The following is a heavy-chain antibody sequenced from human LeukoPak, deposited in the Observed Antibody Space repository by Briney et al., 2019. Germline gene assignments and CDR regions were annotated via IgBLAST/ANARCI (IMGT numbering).Heavy chain of an antibody. CDR3: ARAVTFYYDTGGYY. Sequence: GGSLRLSCAASGFTFSSYWMSWVRQAPGKGLEWVANIKQDGNEKYYADSVKGRFTISRDNAKKSLYLQMNSLRAEDTAVYYCARAVTFYYDTGGYYWGQGTLVTVSS. V-gene: IGHV3-7*01. CDR1: GFTFSSYW. D-gene: IGHD3-22*01. CDR2: IKQDGNEK. J-gene: IGHJ4*02.